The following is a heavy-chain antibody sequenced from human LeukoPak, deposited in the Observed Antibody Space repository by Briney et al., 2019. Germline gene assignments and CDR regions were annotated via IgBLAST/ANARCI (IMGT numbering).Heavy chain of an antibody. CDR2: ISGSGGST. V-gene: IGHV3-23*01. J-gene: IGHJ4*02. Sequence: GGSLRLSWAASGFTFSSYAMSWVRQAPGKGLEWVSAISGSGGSTYYADSVKGRFTISRDNSKNTLYLQMYSLGAEDTAVYYCATDGMATISYYFDYWGQGTLVTVSS. D-gene: IGHD5-24*01. CDR1: GFTFSSYA. CDR3: ATDGMATISYYFDY.